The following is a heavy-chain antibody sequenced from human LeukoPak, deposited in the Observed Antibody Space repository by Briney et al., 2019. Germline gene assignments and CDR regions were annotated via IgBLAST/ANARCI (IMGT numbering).Heavy chain of an antibody. V-gene: IGHV1-3*01. D-gene: IGHD6-19*01. CDR1: GYTFTSYA. CDR2: TNAGNGNT. Sequence: ASVKVSCKASGYTFTSYAMHWVRQAPGQRLEWMGWTNAGNGNTKYSQKFQGRVTITRDTSASTAYMELSSLRSEDTAVYYCAREYQAVADPWGQGTLVTVSS. CDR3: AREYQAVADP. J-gene: IGHJ5*02.